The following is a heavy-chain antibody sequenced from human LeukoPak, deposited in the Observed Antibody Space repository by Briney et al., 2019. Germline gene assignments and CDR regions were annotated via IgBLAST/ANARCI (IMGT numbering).Heavy chain of an antibody. J-gene: IGHJ4*02. V-gene: IGHV4-59*08. CDR3: AREYGSGSYGPDY. CDR1: GGSISGYY. CDR2: IYYGGST. D-gene: IGHD3-10*01. Sequence: TPSETLSLTCTVSGGSISGYYWSWIRQPPGKGLEWIGYIYYGGSTNYNPSLRSRVTISVGTSQNQFSLKLSSVTAADTAVYYCAREYGSGSYGPDYWGQGTLVTVSS.